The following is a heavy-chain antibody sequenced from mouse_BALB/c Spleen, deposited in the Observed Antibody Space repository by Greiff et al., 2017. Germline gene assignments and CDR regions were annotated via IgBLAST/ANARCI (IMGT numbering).Heavy chain of an antibody. J-gene: IGHJ2*01. CDR3: ASNYYGSSYDYFDY. CDR2: ISYSGST. V-gene: IGHV3-8*02. CDR1: GDSITSGY. D-gene: IGHD1-1*01. Sequence: EVKLMESGPSLVKPSQTLSLTCSVTGDSITSGYWNWIRKFPGNKLEYMGYISYSGSTYYNPSLKSRTSITRDTSKNQYYLQLNSVTTEDTATYYCASNYYGSSYDYFDYWGQGTTLTVSS.